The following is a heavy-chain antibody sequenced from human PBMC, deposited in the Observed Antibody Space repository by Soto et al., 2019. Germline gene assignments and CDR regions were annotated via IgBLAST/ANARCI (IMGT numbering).Heavy chain of an antibody. Sequence: GGSLRLSCAASGLTFSSYAMSWVRQAPGKGLEWVSAISGSGGSTYYADSVKGRFTISRDNSKNTLYLQMNSLRAEDTAVYYCAKRIYDSSGYYNYGSAPGPFDYWGQGTLVTVSS. CDR2: ISGSGGST. V-gene: IGHV3-23*01. CDR3: AKRIYDSSGYYNYGSAPGPFDY. D-gene: IGHD3-22*01. J-gene: IGHJ4*02. CDR1: GLTFSSYA.